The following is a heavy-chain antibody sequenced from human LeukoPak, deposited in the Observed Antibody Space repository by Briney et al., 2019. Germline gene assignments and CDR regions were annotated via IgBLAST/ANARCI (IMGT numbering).Heavy chain of an antibody. V-gene: IGHV3-48*03. CDR1: GFTFSSYE. D-gene: IGHD6-19*01. CDR3: ARVLDNSSSRYQSLKY. J-gene: IGHJ4*02. Sequence: PGGSLRLSCAASGFTFSSYEMNWVRQAPGKGLEWVSYISSSGSTIYYADSVKGRFTISRDNAKNSLYLQMDSLRAEDTAVYYCARVLDNSSSRYQSLKYWGQGTLVTVSS. CDR2: ISSSGSTI.